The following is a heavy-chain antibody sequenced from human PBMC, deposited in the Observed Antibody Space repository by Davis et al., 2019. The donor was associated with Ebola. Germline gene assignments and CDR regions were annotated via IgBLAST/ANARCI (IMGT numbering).Heavy chain of an antibody. Sequence: GESLKISCAASGFTVSSNYMSWVRQAPGKGLEWVSVIYSGGSTYYADSVKGRFTISRDNSKNTLYLQMNSLRAEDTAVYYCAKDPPHSNDYYDSSGYSLYNWFDPWGQGTLVTVSS. J-gene: IGHJ5*02. CDR1: GFTVSSNY. V-gene: IGHV3-53*01. D-gene: IGHD3-22*01. CDR3: AKDPPHSNDYYDSSGYSLYNWFDP. CDR2: IYSGGST.